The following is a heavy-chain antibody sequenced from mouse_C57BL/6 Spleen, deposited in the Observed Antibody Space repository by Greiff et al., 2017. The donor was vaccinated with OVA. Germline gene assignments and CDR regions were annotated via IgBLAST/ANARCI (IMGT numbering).Heavy chain of an antibody. CDR1: GYTFTDYY. V-gene: IGHV1-76*01. CDR2: IYPGSGNT. CDR3: AREEGTGASWFAY. J-gene: IGHJ3*01. Sequence: QVQLQQSGAELVRPGASVKLSCKASGYTFTDYYINWVKQRPGQGLEWIARIYPGSGNTYYNEKFKGKATLTAEKSSSTAYMQLSILTSEDSAVYICAREEGTGASWFAYWGQGPLVSVSA. D-gene: IGHD4-1*01.